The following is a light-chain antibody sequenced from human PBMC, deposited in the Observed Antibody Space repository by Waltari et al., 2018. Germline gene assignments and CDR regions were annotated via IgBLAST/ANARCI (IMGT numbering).Light chain of an antibody. CDR2: DVA. CDR1: SSDVGGYNF. J-gene: IGLJ1*01. CDR3: SSYTSSSTRV. Sequence: QSALTQPPSVSGSPGQSISISCTGPSSDVGGYNFVSWYQQHPGKAPQLMIYDVANRPSGVSNRFSGSKSGNTASLTISGLQAEDEADYYCSSYTSSSTRVFGTGTKVTVL. V-gene: IGLV2-14*03.